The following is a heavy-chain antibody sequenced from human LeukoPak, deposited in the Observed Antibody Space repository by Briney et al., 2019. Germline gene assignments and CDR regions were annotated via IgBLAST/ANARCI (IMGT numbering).Heavy chain of an antibody. D-gene: IGHD1-26*01. V-gene: IGHV3-30*02. J-gene: IGHJ3*02. CDR2: IWHGGGNK. CDR1: GFTFRSYG. Sequence: GGSLRLSCAASGFTFRSYGMHWVRQAPGKGLEWVAVIWHGGGNKYYADSVKGRFTISRDNSKNTLYLQMNSLRAEDTAVYYCAKDWEPIPRESAFDIWGQGTMVTVSS. CDR3: AKDWEPIPRESAFDI.